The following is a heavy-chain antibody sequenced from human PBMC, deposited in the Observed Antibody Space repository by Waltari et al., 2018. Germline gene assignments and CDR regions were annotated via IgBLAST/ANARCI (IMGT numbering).Heavy chain of an antibody. J-gene: IGHJ5*02. Sequence: EVQLVESGGDLVQPGGSLRLSCAASGFTLGSYERNWVRQAPGKGLGWVSYISGGGSNIVYADSVKGRFSISSDNAKNSLYLQMNSLRVEDTAVYYCVRDREGAGDCFDPWGQGTLVTVSS. CDR3: VRDREGAGDCFDP. CDR2: ISGGGSNI. V-gene: IGHV3-48*03. CDR1: GFTLGSYE. D-gene: IGHD1-26*01.